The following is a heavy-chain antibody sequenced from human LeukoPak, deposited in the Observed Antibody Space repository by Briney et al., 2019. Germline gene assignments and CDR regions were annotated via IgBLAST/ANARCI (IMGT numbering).Heavy chain of an antibody. V-gene: IGHV3-30-3*01. CDR3: ARDEGWGMTTVTVLDY. CDR1: GFTFSSYA. D-gene: IGHD4-17*01. Sequence: PGGSLRLCWAASGFTFSSYAMHWVRQAPGKGLEWVAVISFDGSNKYYADSVKGRFTISRDTSKNTLYLQMNSLRPEDASVYYCARDEGWGMTTVTVLDYWGQGTLVTVSS. CDR2: ISFDGSNK. J-gene: IGHJ4*02.